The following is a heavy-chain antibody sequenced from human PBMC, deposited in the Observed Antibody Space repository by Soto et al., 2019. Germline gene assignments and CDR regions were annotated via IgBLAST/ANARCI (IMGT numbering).Heavy chain of an antibody. CDR1: GYSFTSLD. Sequence: QVQLVQSGAEVREPGASVKVSCKASGYSFTSLDINWVRQTAGQGLEWMGWMQPSTGRTGYAQKFQGRVTMTRDTSINTAYMELSTLTTDDTAFYYCAPGVSAGVDYWGQGTLVTVSS. CDR3: APGVSAGVDY. V-gene: IGHV1-8*01. D-gene: IGHD1-26*01. J-gene: IGHJ4*02. CDR2: MQPSTGRT.